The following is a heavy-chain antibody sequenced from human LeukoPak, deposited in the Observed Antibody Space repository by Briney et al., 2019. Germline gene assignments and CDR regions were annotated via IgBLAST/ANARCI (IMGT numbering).Heavy chain of an antibody. V-gene: IGHV3-21*01. CDR2: ISGTSTYK. Sequence: GGSLRLSCEGYGFTFSRYSMNWVRQAPGKGLEWVSSISGTSTYKYYADSVQGRFTISRDNAKNSLFLQMNSLRAEDTAVYYCARTPLYGVVVVAASYFDYWGQGTLVTVSS. J-gene: IGHJ4*02. CDR1: GFTFSRYS. D-gene: IGHD2-15*01. CDR3: ARTPLYGVVVVAASYFDY.